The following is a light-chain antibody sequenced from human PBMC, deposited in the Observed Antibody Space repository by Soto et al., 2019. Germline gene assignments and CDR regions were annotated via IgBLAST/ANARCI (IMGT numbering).Light chain of an antibody. CDR1: QSVSHSY. V-gene: IGKV3-20*01. Sequence: ELVLTQSPGTLSLSPGERATLSCRASQSVSHSYLAWYQQNPSQAPRLLNDGATTMDTAIPDRFSGSGSGTDFTLTISSLEPEDFAVYYCQQYDTSPLTFGGGTKVEIK. CDR3: QQYDTSPLT. CDR2: GAT. J-gene: IGKJ4*01.